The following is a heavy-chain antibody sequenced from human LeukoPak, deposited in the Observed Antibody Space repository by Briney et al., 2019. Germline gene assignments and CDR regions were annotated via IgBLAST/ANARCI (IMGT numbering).Heavy chain of an antibody. CDR2: IIPILGIA. CDR3: ARIATGIVGATNADY. V-gene: IGHV1-69*04. D-gene: IGHD1-26*01. J-gene: IGHJ4*02. CDR1: GYTFTSYG. Sequence: SVKVSCKASGYTFTSYGISWVRQAPGQGLEWMGRIIPILGIANYAQKFQGRVTITADKSTSTAYMELSSLRSEDTAVYYCARIATGIVGATNADYWGQGTLVTVSS.